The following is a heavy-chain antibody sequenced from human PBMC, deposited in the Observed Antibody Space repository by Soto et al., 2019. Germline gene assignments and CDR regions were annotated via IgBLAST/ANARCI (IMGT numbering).Heavy chain of an antibody. CDR3: AKDLPGYYGSGSYYSYWYFDL. CDR2: ISGSGGST. V-gene: IGHV3-23*01. D-gene: IGHD3-10*01. CDR1: GFTFSSYA. J-gene: IGHJ2*01. Sequence: GGSLRLSCAASGFTFSSYAISWVRQAPGKGLEWASAISGSGGSTYYADSVKGRFTISRDNSKNTLYLQMNSLRAEDTAVYYCAKDLPGYYGSGSYYSYWYFDLWGRGTLVTVSS.